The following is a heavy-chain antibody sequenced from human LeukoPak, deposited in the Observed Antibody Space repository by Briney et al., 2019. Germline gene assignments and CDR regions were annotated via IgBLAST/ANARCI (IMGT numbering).Heavy chain of an antibody. D-gene: IGHD3-10*01. J-gene: IGHJ5*02. CDR2: IYYSGST. Sequence: PSETLSLTCTVSGGSISSYYWSWIRQPPGKGLEWIGYIYYSGSTNYNPSLKSRVTISVDTSKNQFSLKLSSVTAADTAVYYCARDQIQRNYYGSGSYFNWFDPWGQGTLVTVSS. CDR1: GGSISSYY. V-gene: IGHV4-59*01. CDR3: ARDQIQRNYYGSGSYFNWFDP.